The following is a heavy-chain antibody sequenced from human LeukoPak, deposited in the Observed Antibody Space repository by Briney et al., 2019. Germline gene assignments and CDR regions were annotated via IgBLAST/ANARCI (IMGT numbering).Heavy chain of an antibody. J-gene: IGHJ4*02. Sequence: SVKVSCKASGGTFSSYAISWVRQAPGQGLEWMGGIIPIFGTANYAQKFQGRVTITADESTSTAYMELSSLRSEDTAVYYCARDQDYNSGSYLFDYWGQGSLVTVSS. D-gene: IGHD1-26*01. CDR1: GGTFSSYA. CDR3: ARDQDYNSGSYLFDY. CDR2: IIPIFGTA. V-gene: IGHV1-69*13.